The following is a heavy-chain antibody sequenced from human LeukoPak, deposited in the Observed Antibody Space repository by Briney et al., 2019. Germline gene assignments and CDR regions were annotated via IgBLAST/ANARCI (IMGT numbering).Heavy chain of an antibody. CDR1: GASISNNKYF. CDR2: VYYIGTT. Sequence: SETLSLTCAVSGASISNNKYFWAWIRQPPGKGLEWIGTVYYIGTTFYNPSLKGRLTLSVDTSKNQFSLKLGSVTAADTSVYYCARLSDRDPQHWFDPWGQGILVTVSS. D-gene: IGHD3-10*01. CDR3: ARLSDRDPQHWFDP. J-gene: IGHJ5*02. V-gene: IGHV4-39*01.